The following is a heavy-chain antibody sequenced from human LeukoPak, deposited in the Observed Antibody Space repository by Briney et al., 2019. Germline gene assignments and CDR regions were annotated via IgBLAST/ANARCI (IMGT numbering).Heavy chain of an antibody. J-gene: IGHJ4*02. V-gene: IGHV4-61*01. D-gene: IGHD3-22*01. CDR3: ARDKYIDSSGYYYVLDN. CDR2: IYYSGTT. Sequence: SETLSLTCTVSGGSISSNSYYWSWIRQPPGKGLECIGYIYYSGTTNYNPSLKSRVTISVDTSKNQFSLKLNSVTAADTAVYFCARDKYIDSSGYYYVLDNWGQGTLVTVSS. CDR1: GGSISSNSYY.